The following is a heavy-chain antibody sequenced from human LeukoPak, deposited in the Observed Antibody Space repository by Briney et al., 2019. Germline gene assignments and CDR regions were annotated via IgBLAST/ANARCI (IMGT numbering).Heavy chain of an antibody. V-gene: IGHV1-18*01. J-gene: IGHJ5*02. CDR2: ISAYNGNT. CDR3: ARDGLGYCSSTSCFNWFDP. Sequence: ASVKVSCKASGYTFTSYGISWVRQAPGQGLEWMGWISAYNGNTNYAQKLQGRVTMTTDTSTSTAYMELRSLRSDDTAVYYCARDGLGYCSSTSCFNWFDPWGQGTLVTVSS. CDR1: GYTFTSYG. D-gene: IGHD2-2*01.